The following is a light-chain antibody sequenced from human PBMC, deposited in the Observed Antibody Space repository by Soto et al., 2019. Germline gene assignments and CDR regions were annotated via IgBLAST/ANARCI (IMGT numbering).Light chain of an antibody. CDR3: QSSDSSLSGGV. CDR2: GNS. CDR1: SSNIGAGYD. J-gene: IGLJ2*01. V-gene: IGLV1-40*01. Sequence: QSVLTQPPSVSGAPGQGVTISCTGSSSNIGAGYDVHWYLQLPGTAPKLLIYGNSNRPSGVPDRFSGSKSGTSASLAITGLQAEDEADYYCQSSDSSLSGGVFGGGTKLTVL.